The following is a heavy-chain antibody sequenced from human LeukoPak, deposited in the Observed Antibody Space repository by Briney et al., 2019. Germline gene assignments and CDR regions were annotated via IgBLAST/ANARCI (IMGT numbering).Heavy chain of an antibody. V-gene: IGHV3-66*01. Sequence: GGSLRLSCAASGFTVSNNYMSWVRQAPGMGLEWVSVLYSDGRIFYANSVKGRFTIPRDNSKNTLSLQMNSLRAEDTAVYYCATVVPDVPATLTSDYWGQGTLVTVSS. CDR1: GFTVSNNY. CDR2: LYSDGRI. D-gene: IGHD3-9*01. J-gene: IGHJ4*02. CDR3: ATVVPDVPATLTSDY.